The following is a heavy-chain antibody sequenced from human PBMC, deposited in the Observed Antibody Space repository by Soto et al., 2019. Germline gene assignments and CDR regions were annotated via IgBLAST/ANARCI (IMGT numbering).Heavy chain of an antibody. CDR1: GGSFSGYY. V-gene: IGHV4-34*01. CDR2: INHSGST. CDR3: ALNAVAGNYYYGMDV. D-gene: IGHD6-19*01. J-gene: IGHJ6*02. Sequence: QVQLQQWGAGLLKPSETLSLTCAVYGGSFSGYYWSWIRQPPGKGLGWIGEINHSGSTNYNPSLKSRVTISVDTSKNQFSLKLSSVTAADTAVYYGALNAVAGNYYYGMDVWGQGTTVTVSS.